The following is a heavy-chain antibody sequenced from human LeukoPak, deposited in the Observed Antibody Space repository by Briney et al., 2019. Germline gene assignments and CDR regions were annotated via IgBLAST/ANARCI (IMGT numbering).Heavy chain of an antibody. CDR3: ARDSESSNFWTGYAH. Sequence: GGSLRLSCAASGFTFSTYWMGWVRQAPGKGLEWVAKIKPDGSEKYYVDSVKGRFTISRDNAKNSLYLQMNSLRAEDTAVYYCARDSESSNFWTGYAHWGQGTLVTVSS. J-gene: IGHJ4*02. CDR1: GFTFSTYW. V-gene: IGHV3-7*01. CDR2: IKPDGSEK. D-gene: IGHD3/OR15-3a*01.